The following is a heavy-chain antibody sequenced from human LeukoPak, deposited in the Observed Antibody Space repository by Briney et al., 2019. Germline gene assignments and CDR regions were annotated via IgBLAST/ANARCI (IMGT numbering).Heavy chain of an antibody. Sequence: SQTLSLTCAVSGGSISSGGYSWSWIRQPPGKGLEWIGYIYHSGSTYYNPSLKSRVTISVDTSKNQFSLKLSSVTAADTAVYYCASGSQWLQYRIDYWGQGTLVTVSS. CDR1: GGSISSGGYS. CDR2: IYHSGST. D-gene: IGHD5-24*01. J-gene: IGHJ4*02. CDR3: ASGSQWLQYRIDY. V-gene: IGHV4-30-2*01.